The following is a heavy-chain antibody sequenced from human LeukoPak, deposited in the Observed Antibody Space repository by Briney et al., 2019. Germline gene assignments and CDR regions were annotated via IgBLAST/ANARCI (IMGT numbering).Heavy chain of an antibody. V-gene: IGHV5-51*01. Sequence: GESLKISCKGSGYSFTSYWIGWVRQMPGKGLEWMGIIYPGDSDTRYSPSFQGQVTISADKSISTAYLQWSSLKASDTAMYYCARSLGRRKYSASSSAGWFDPWGQGTLVTVSS. CDR3: ARSLGRRKYSASSSAGWFDP. J-gene: IGHJ5*02. CDR1: GYSFTSYW. D-gene: IGHD5-12*01. CDR2: IYPGDSDT.